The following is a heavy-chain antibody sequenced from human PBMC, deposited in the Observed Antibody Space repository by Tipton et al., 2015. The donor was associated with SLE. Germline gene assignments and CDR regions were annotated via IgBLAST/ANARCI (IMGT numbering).Heavy chain of an antibody. V-gene: IGHV4-39*07. Sequence: LRLSCTVSGDSITNSNYNWGWIRPSPGKGLEWIGRLYTTGSTYYNPPLKSRVSMSVDTSKNQFSLRLSSVSAADTAVYFCARRSVQEAFDSWGQGTMVTVSS. D-gene: IGHD1-1*01. CDR1: GDSITNSNYN. J-gene: IGHJ3*02. CDR3: ARRSVQEAFDS. CDR2: LYTTGST.